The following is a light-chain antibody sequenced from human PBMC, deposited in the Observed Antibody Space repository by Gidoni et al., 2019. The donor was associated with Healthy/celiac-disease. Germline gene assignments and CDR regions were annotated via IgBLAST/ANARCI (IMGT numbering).Light chain of an antibody. Sequence: SPSVSSYLAWYQQKPGQAPRLLIYDEANRATGIPARFRGSGSGSDITLTISSPGPEDVAVDYCQQRSNRHSWTFGQGTKVEIK. V-gene: IGKV3-11*01. CDR1: PSVSSY. J-gene: IGKJ1*01. CDR3: QQRSNRHSWT. CDR2: DEA.